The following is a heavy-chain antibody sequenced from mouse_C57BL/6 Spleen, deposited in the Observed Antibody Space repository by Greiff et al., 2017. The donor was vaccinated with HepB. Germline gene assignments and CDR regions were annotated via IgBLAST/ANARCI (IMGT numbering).Heavy chain of an antibody. D-gene: IGHD1-1*01. J-gene: IGHJ2*01. Sequence: EVQGVESGGGLVKPGGSLKLSCAASGFTFSSYAMSWVRQTPEKRLEWVATISDGGSYTYYPDNVKGRFTISRDNAKNNLYLQMSHLKSEDTAMYYCARNYYGSSYPLFDYWGQGTTLTVSS. CDR3: ARNYYGSSYPLFDY. CDR1: GFTFSSYA. V-gene: IGHV5-4*01. CDR2: ISDGGSYT.